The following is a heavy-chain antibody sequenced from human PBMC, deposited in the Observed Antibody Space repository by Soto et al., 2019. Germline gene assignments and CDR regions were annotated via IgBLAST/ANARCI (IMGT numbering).Heavy chain of an antibody. Sequence: SETLSLTCTVSGGSVSSGSYYWSWIRQPPGKGLEWIGYIYYSGSTNYNPSLKSRVTISVDTSKNQFSLKLSSVTAADTAVYYCARDYDFWSGYSGLDYYYGMDVWGQGTTVTVS. J-gene: IGHJ6*02. CDR2: IYYSGST. D-gene: IGHD3-3*01. V-gene: IGHV4-61*01. CDR3: ARDYDFWSGYSGLDYYYGMDV. CDR1: GGSVSSGSYY.